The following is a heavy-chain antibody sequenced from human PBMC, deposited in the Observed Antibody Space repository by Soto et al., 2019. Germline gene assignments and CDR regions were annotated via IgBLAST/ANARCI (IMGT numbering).Heavy chain of an antibody. D-gene: IGHD3-10*01. CDR1: GYIFTSYY. CDR3: SRVDPGETSPFDH. J-gene: IGHJ4*02. V-gene: IGHV1-46*03. CDR2: INPFDGSK. Sequence: GASVKVSCKASGYIFTSYYIHWVRQAPGQGLEWMGWINPFDGSKMFAQSFQGRVTMTRDTSTSTVYMEVSSLRSEDTAVYYCSRVDPGETSPFDHWGQGRMVTVSS.